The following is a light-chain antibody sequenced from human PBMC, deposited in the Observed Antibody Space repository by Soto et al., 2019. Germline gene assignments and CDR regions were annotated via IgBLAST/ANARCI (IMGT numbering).Light chain of an antibody. CDR2: AAS. CDR1: QGISSF. Sequence: DIQLTQSPSFLSASVGDRVTITCRASQGISSFLAWYQQKPGKAPKLLIYAASTLQSGVPSGFSGSGSGTEFTLTIGSLQPEDFATYYCQQLNSYTFGGGTKVEIK. V-gene: IGKV1-9*01. CDR3: QQLNSYT. J-gene: IGKJ4*01.